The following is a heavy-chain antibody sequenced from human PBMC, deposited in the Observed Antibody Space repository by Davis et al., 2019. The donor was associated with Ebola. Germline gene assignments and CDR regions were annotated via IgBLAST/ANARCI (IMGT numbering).Heavy chain of an antibody. CDR2: IIPIRDIT. Sequence: AASVKVSCKASGGTFNTYTISWVRQAPGQGLEWMGRIIPIRDITNFAQKFQGRVTLTRDTSTSTVYMELSSLRSEDTAVYYCAREALVVVAATPAGFYYGMDVWGKGTTVTVSS. CDR1: GGTFNTYT. CDR3: AREALVVVAATPAGFYYGMDV. J-gene: IGHJ6*04. D-gene: IGHD2-15*01. V-gene: IGHV1-69*04.